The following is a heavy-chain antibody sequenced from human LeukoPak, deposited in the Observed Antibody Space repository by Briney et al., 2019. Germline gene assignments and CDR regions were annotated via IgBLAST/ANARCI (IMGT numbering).Heavy chain of an antibody. Sequence: PGGSLRLSCAASGFSFSDYGMHWVRQAPGKGLEWVSSISSSSSYIYYADSVKGRFTISRDNAKNSLYLQMNSLRAEDTAVYYCARDRRDIVATGCFDYWGQGTLVTVSS. J-gene: IGHJ4*02. D-gene: IGHD5-12*01. CDR2: ISSSSSYI. V-gene: IGHV3-21*01. CDR3: ARDRRDIVATGCFDY. CDR1: GFSFSDYG.